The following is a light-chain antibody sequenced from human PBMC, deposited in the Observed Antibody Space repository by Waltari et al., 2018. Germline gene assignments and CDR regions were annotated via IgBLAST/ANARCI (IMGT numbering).Light chain of an antibody. V-gene: IGKV3D-15*01. CDR3: QRYDYGRWT. J-gene: IGKJ1*01. CDR2: GTS. Sequence: EVVMTQSPVTLSLSPGESATLSCRASQSLRSTFAWFQQKPGQPPRLLIFGTSTRATGVPARCGGSGSGTEFSLTISSLLAEDFATYYWQRYDYGRWTFGQGTRVEAK. CDR1: QSLRST.